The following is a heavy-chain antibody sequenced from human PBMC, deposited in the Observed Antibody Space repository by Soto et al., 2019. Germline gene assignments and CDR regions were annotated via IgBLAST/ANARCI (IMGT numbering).Heavy chain of an antibody. V-gene: IGHV1-69*13. D-gene: IGHD3-3*01. J-gene: IGHJ6*02. CDR1: GGTFSSYA. CDR3: ARGLGDFWGGYRARDYYNGMDV. Sequence: SVKVSCKASGGTFSSYAISWVRQAPGQGLEWMGGIIPIFGTANYAQKFQGRVTITADESTSTAYMELSSLRSEDTAVYYCARGLGDFWGGYRARDYYNGMDVWGQGPPVTVSS. CDR2: IIPIFGTA.